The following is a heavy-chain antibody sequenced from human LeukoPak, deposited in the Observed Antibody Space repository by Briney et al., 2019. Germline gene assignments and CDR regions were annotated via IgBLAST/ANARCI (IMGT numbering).Heavy chain of an antibody. J-gene: IGHJ6*02. CDR2: INHSGST. Sequence: SETLSLTCAVYGVSLSGYYWSWIRQPPGKGLEWIGEINHSGSTNYNPSLKSRVTISVDTSKNQFSLNLSSVTAADTSAYYCARVPYCSGGSCNYYYYYGMDVWGQGTTVTVSS. CDR3: ARVPYCSGGSCNYYYYYGMDV. D-gene: IGHD2-15*01. V-gene: IGHV4-34*01. CDR1: GVSLSGYY.